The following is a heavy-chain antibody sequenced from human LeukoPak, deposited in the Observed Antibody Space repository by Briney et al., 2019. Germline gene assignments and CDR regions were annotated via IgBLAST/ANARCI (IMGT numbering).Heavy chain of an antibody. V-gene: IGHV1-18*01. CDR2: ISPYNGNT. D-gene: IGHD2-2*01. CDR3: ARGRKYQLLSSWDYYGMDV. Sequence: ASVKVSCKASGYTFTSYGISWVRQAPGQGLEWMGWISPYNGNTNYAQKLQGRVTMTTDTSTSTAYMELRSLRSDDAAVYYCARGRKYQLLSSWDYYGMDVWGQGTTVTVSS. CDR1: GYTFTSYG. J-gene: IGHJ6*02.